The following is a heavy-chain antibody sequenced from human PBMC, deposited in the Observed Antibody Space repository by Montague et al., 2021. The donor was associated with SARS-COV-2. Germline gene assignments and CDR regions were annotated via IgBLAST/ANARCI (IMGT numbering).Heavy chain of an antibody. V-gene: IGHV4-31*03. CDR3: AREPYYYDSSGYPYYYYYGMDV. CDR1: GGSISSGGYY. Sequence: TLSLTCTVSGGSISSGGYYWSWIRQHPGKGLEWIGYIYHSGSTNYNPSLKSRVTISVDKSKNQFSLKLSSVTAADTAVYYCAREPYYYDSSGYPYYYYYGMDVWGQGTTVTVSS. CDR2: IYHSGST. D-gene: IGHD3-22*01. J-gene: IGHJ6*02.